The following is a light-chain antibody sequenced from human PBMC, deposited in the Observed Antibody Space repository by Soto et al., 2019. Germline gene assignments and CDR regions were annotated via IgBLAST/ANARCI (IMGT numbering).Light chain of an antibody. CDR1: QSVSSSY. CDR3: QQYGSSPLT. V-gene: IGKV3-20*01. Sequence: EIVVTQSPGTLSLSPGERATLSCRASQSVSSSYLAWYQQKPGQAPRLLIYGASSRAPGISDRFSGSGSGTDFTLTISRLEPEDFAVYYCQQYGSSPLTFGGGTKVEMK. J-gene: IGKJ4*01. CDR2: GAS.